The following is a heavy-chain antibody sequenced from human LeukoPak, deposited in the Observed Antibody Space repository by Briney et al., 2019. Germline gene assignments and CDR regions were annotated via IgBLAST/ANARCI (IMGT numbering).Heavy chain of an antibody. D-gene: IGHD2-2*02. CDR2: ISSSGSTI. V-gene: IGHV3-11*04. J-gene: IGHJ6*03. CDR1: GFTFSDCY. CDR3: ARDAVPAAIPAYYYYYYMDV. Sequence: PGGSLRLSCAASGFTFSDCYMSWIRQAPGKGLEWVSYISSSGSTIYYADSVKGRFTISRDNAKNSLYLQMNSLRAEDTAVYYCARDAVPAAIPAYYYYYYMDVWGKGTTVTVSS.